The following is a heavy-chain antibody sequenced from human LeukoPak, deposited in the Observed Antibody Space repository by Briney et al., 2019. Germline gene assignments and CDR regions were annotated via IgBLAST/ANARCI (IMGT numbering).Heavy chain of an antibody. Sequence: GASVKVSCKVSGYTLTELSMHWVRQAPGKGLEWMGGFDPEDGETIYAQKFQGRVTMTEDTSTDTAYMELTSLRSDDTAMYYCATGPVGYCSANGCYSVDYWGQGTLVTVSS. D-gene: IGHD2-15*01. CDR3: ATGPVGYCSANGCYSVDY. V-gene: IGHV1-24*01. CDR2: FDPEDGET. CDR1: GYTLTELS. J-gene: IGHJ4*02.